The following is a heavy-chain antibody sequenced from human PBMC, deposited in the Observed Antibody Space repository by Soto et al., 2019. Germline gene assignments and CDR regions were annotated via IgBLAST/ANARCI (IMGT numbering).Heavy chain of an antibody. D-gene: IGHD3-3*01. V-gene: IGHV5-51*01. CDR2: IYPGDSDT. CDR1: GYSFTSYW. Sequence: GESLKISCKGSGYSFTSYWIGWVRQMPGKGLEWMGIIYPGDSDTRYSPSFQGQVTISADKSISTAYLQWSSLKASDTAMYYCARHESRFTYYHYMDVWGKGTTVTVSS. CDR3: ARHESRFTYYHYMDV. J-gene: IGHJ6*03.